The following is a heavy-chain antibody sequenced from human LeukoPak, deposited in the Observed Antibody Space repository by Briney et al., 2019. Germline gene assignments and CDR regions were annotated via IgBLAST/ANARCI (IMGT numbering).Heavy chain of an antibody. V-gene: IGHV4-61*02. Sequence: SQTLSLTCTVSGGSISSGGYYWSWIRQPAGKGLEWIGRIYTSGSTNYNPSLKSRVTISVDTSQNEFSLKVNSVTAADTGVYYCARVYGSCSGGGCYFFDYWGQGTLVTVSS. CDR1: GGSISSGGYY. CDR3: ARVYGSCSGGGCYFFDY. D-gene: IGHD2-15*01. CDR2: IYTSGST. J-gene: IGHJ4*02.